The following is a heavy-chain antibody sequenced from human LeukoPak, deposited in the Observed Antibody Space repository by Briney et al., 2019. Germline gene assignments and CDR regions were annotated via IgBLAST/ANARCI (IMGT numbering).Heavy chain of an antibody. Sequence: SETLSLTCTVSGGSISSYYWSWVRQPAGQGLEWIGRMYASGSTNCNPSLKSRVTMSVDTSKNQFSLKLTSVTAADTAVYYCARDWSSGWSGDAFDIWGLGTMVTVSS. D-gene: IGHD6-19*01. CDR3: ARDWSSGWSGDAFDI. CDR1: GGSISSYY. J-gene: IGHJ3*02. V-gene: IGHV4-4*07. CDR2: MYASGST.